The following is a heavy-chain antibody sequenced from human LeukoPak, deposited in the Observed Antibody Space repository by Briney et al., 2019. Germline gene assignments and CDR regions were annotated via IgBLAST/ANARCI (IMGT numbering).Heavy chain of an antibody. D-gene: IGHD6-6*01. V-gene: IGHV5-51*01. CDR2: IYPGDSDT. J-gene: IGHJ6*02. Sequence: GESLKISCKVSGYFFTNYWIGWVRQMPGKGLEWMGIIYPGDSDTRYSPSFQGQVTISADKSINTAYLQWSSLKASDTAVYYCARLGIAARRDRYGMDVWGQGTTVTVSS. CDR3: ARLGIAARRDRYGMDV. CDR1: GYFFTNYW.